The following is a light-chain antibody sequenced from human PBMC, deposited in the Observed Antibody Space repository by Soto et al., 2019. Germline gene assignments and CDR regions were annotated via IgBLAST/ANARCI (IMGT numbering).Light chain of an antibody. CDR2: DAS. J-gene: IGKJ3*01. CDR3: QQYDNLPLFT. CDR1: QDISNY. V-gene: IGKV1-33*01. Sequence: DIQMTQSPSSLSASVGDRVTITCQASQDISNYLNWYQQKPGKAPKLLIYDASNLETGVPSRFSGSGSGIDFTFTISSLQAEDIATYYCQQYDNLPLFTFGPGTKVDIK.